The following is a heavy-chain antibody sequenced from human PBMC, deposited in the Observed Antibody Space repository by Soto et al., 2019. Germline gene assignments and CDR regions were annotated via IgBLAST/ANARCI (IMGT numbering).Heavy chain of an antibody. V-gene: IGHV5-10-1*01. CDR2: IDPSDSYT. CDR3: ATQPTRLAAAGGAFDI. D-gene: IGHD6-13*01. CDR1: GYSFTSYW. Sequence: GESLKISCKGSGYSFTSYWISWVRQMPGKGLEWMGRIDPSDSYTNYSPSFQGHVTISADKSISTAYLQWSSLKASDTAMYYCATQPTRLAAAGGAFDIWGQGTMVTVSS. J-gene: IGHJ3*02.